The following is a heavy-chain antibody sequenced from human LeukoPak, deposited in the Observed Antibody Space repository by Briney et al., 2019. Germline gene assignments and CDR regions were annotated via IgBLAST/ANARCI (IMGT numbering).Heavy chain of an antibody. CDR2: IYYSGST. CDR1: GGSISSYY. Sequence: ASETLSLTCTVSGGSISSYYWSWIRQPPGKGLEWIGYIYYSGSTNYNPSLKSRVTISVDTSKNQFSLKLSSVTAADTAVYYCARDGYSSGNWFDPWGQGTLVTVSS. V-gene: IGHV4-59*01. J-gene: IGHJ5*02. CDR3: ARDGYSSGNWFDP. D-gene: IGHD6-19*01.